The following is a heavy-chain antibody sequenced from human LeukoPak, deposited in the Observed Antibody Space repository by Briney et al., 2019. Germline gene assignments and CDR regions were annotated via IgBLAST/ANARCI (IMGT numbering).Heavy chain of an antibody. CDR2: IKQDGSEK. V-gene: IGHV3-7*03. Sequence: GGSLRLSCAASGFTFSSYWMSWVRQAPGKGLEWVANIKQDGSEKYYVDSVKGRFTISRDNAKNSLYLQMNSLRAEDTALYYCAKDIYGVRRYYFDYWGQGTLVTVSS. D-gene: IGHD2-2*02. CDR1: GFTFSSYW. CDR3: AKDIYGVRRYYFDY. J-gene: IGHJ4*02.